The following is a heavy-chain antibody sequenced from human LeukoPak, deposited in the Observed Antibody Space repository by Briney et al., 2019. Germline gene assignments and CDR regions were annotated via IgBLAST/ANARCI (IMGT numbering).Heavy chain of an antibody. CDR2: IIPILGTA. D-gene: IGHD4-23*01. V-gene: IGHV1-69*05. CDR1: GGTFSSYA. J-gene: IGHJ4*02. CDR3: ASDYGGQLRGY. Sequence: GASVKVSCKASGGTFSSYAISWVRQAPGQGLEWMGGIIPILGTANYAQKFQGRVTITTDESTSTAYMELSSLRSEDTAVYYCASDYGGQLRGYWGQGTLVTVSS.